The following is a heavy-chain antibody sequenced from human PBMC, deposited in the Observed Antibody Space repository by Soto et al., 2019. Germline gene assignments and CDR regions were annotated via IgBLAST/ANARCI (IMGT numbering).Heavy chain of an antibody. J-gene: IGHJ4*02. CDR1: GGSISSYY. D-gene: IGHD5-18*01. CDR2: IYYSGST. CDR3: ARGIRRWPITYYLDS. Sequence: QVQLQESGPGLVKPSETLSLTCTVSGGSISSYYWSWIRQPPGERLEWIGYIYYSGSTNYNPSLKSRVTISVDTSKNQFSRKLSCVTAADTAVYYCARGIRRWPITYYLDSWGQGTLVTVSS. V-gene: IGHV4-59*01.